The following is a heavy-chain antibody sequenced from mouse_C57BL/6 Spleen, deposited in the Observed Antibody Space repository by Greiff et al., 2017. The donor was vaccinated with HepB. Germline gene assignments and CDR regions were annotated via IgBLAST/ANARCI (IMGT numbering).Heavy chain of an antibody. D-gene: IGHD1-1*02. CDR3: ARGWGDYYAMDY. J-gene: IGHJ4*01. CDR1: GYAFTNYL. V-gene: IGHV1-54*01. Sequence: LQESGAELVRPGTSVKVSCKASGYAFTNYLIEWVKQRPGQGLEWIGVINPGSGGTNYNEKFKGKATLTADKSSSTAYMQLSSLTSEDSAVYFCARGWGDYYAMDYWGQGTSVTVSS. CDR2: INPGSGGT.